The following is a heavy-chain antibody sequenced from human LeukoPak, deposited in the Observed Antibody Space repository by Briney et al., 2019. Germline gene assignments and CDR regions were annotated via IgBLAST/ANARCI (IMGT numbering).Heavy chain of an antibody. CDR1: GASIRTYY. V-gene: IGHV4-59*01. CDR3: AREQAVAGSGFDY. Sequence: PSQTLSLTCNVSGASIRTYYWGWIRQPPGKGLEWVGHIYYSGGTSYNPSLRSRVTISVDTHKDQFSLQLNSVTAADTALYYCAREQAVAGSGFDYWGQGTLVTVSS. D-gene: IGHD6-19*01. CDR2: IYYSGGT. J-gene: IGHJ4*02.